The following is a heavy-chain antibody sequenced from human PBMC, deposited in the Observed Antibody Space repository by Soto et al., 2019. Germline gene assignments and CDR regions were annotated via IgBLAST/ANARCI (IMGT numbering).Heavy chain of an antibody. J-gene: IGHJ6*02. V-gene: IGHV1-69*01. CDR3: ARGIVATISYYYGMDV. D-gene: IGHD5-12*01. CDR2: IIPIFGTA. Sequence: QVQLVQSGAEVKKPGSSVKVSCKASGGTFSSYAISWVRQAPGQGLEWMGGIIPIFGTANYTQKFQGRVTITADESTSTDDMELSSLRSEDTGVYYCARGIVATISYYYGMDVWGQGTTVTGSS. CDR1: GGTFSSYA.